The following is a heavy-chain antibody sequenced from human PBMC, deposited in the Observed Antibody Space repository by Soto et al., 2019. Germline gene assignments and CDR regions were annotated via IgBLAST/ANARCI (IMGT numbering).Heavy chain of an antibody. J-gene: IGHJ6*02. Sequence: SVKVSCKASGGTFSSYAISWVRQAPGQGLEWMGGIIPIFGTANYAQKFQGRVTITADESTSTAYMELSSLRSEDTAVYYCARGSFYGSDLYGMDVWGQGTTVTVSS. CDR1: GGTFSSYA. D-gene: IGHD3-10*01. V-gene: IGHV1-69*13. CDR3: ARGSFYGSDLYGMDV. CDR2: IIPIFGTA.